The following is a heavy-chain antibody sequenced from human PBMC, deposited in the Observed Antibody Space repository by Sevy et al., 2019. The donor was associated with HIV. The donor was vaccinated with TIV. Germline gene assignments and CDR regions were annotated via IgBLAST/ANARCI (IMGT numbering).Heavy chain of an antibody. V-gene: IGHV3-48*02. CDR2: IGSVGPTI. Sequence: GGSLRLSCVASGFTFSQYSMNWVCQAPGKGLEWVSNIGSVGPTIYYADSVKGRFTISRDNAKNSLYLQMTSLRDEDTAVYYCARPGSGWFEFDSWGREPWSPSPQ. J-gene: IGHJ4*02. D-gene: IGHD6-19*01. CDR1: GFTFSQYS. CDR3: ARPGSGWFEFDS.